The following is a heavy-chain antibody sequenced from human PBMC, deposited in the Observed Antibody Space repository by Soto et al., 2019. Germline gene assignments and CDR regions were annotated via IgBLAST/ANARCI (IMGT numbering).Heavy chain of an antibody. CDR1: GFTFSSYS. CDR3: ARDHFVDIVATVNYYYGMDV. J-gene: IGHJ6*02. V-gene: IGHV3-21*01. CDR2: ISSSSSYI. D-gene: IGHD5-12*01. Sequence: GGSLRLSCAASGFTFSSYSMNWVRQAPGKGLEWVSSISSSSSYIYYADSVKGRFTISRDNSKNTLYLQMNSLRAEDTAVYYCARDHFVDIVATVNYYYGMDVWGQGTTVTVSS.